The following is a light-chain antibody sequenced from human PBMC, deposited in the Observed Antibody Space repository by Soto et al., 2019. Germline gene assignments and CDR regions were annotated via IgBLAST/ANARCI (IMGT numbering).Light chain of an antibody. CDR1: QSISSW. CDR2: KAS. Sequence: DIEMTPSPSTLSSSVGDRVPITCRASQSISSWLAWYQQKPGKAPKLLIYKASSLESGVPSRFSGSGSGTDFTLTISGLEPADLGVYYCQQHHNWPITFGTGTRLEIK. V-gene: IGKV1-5*03. CDR3: QQHHNWPIT. J-gene: IGKJ5*01.